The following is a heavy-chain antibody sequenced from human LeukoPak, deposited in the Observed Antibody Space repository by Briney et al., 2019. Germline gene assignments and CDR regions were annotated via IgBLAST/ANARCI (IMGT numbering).Heavy chain of an antibody. D-gene: IGHD5-18*01. V-gene: IGHV3-30*03. CDR3: ARGGGPQTDTAMVTFYYYGMDV. J-gene: IGHJ6*02. CDR2: ISYDGSNK. CDR1: GFTFSSYG. Sequence: PGGSLRLSCAASGFTFSSYGMHWVRQAPGKGLEWVAVISYDGSNKYYADSVKGRFTISRDNSKNTLYLQMNSLRAEDTAVYYCARGGGPQTDTAMVTFYYYGMDVWGQGTTVTVSS.